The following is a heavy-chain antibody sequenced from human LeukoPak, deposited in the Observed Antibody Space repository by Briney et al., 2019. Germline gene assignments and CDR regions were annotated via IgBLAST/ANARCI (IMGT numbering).Heavy chain of an antibody. J-gene: IGHJ4*02. CDR3: AKGLIVVVTPIDY. Sequence: GGSLRLSCAASGFTFSSYGMHWVRQAPGKGLEWVAFIRYDGSNKYYADSVKGRFTISRDNSKNTLYLQMNSLRAEDTAVYYCAKGLIVVVTPIDYWGQGTLVTVSS. CDR2: IRYDGSNK. CDR1: GFTFSSYG. V-gene: IGHV3-30*02. D-gene: IGHD3-22*01.